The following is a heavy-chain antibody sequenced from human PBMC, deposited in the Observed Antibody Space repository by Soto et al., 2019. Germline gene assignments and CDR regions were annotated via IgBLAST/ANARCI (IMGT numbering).Heavy chain of an antibody. D-gene: IGHD2-21*02. J-gene: IGHJ4*02. CDR2: IKQDGSEK. CDR3: AISFACAGDCHDS. V-gene: IGHV3-7*03. CDR1: GFTFGSYW. Sequence: EVLLVESGGGLVQPGRSLRLSCAASGFTFGSYWMSWVRQAPGKGLEWVANIKQDGSEKYYVDSVKGRFTISRDNAKNSLDVPMNSLRADDTVVYYCAISFACAGDCHDSWGQGTLVPVSS.